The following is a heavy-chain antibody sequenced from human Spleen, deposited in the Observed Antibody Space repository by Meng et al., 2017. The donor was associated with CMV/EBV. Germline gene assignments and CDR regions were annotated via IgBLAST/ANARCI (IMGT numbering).Heavy chain of an antibody. CDR3: ARESTVVYRVDY. Sequence: GESLKISCAASGFTVSSKYMSWVRQAPGKGLEWVSVIYSGGTTHYADTVKGRFTISRDNAKNSLYLQMNSLRAEDTAVYYCARESTVVYRVDYWGQGTLVTVSS. D-gene: IGHD1-1*01. J-gene: IGHJ4*02. CDR1: GFTVSSKY. CDR2: IYSGGTT. V-gene: IGHV3-53*01.